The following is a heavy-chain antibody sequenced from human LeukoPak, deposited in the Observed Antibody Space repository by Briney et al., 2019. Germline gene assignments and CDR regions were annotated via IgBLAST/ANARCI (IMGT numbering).Heavy chain of an antibody. D-gene: IGHD5-12*01. Sequence: ASVKVSCKASGGTFSSYGISWVRQAPGQGLEWMGWISAYNGNTNYAQKLQGRVTMTTDTSTSTAYMELRSLRSDDTAVYYCARDLVSGSNWFDPWGQGTLVTVSS. J-gene: IGHJ5*02. V-gene: IGHV1-18*01. CDR2: ISAYNGNT. CDR3: ARDLVSGSNWFDP. CDR1: GGTFSSYG.